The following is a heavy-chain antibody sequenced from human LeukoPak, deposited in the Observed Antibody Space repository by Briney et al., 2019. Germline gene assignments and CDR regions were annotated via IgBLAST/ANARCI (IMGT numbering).Heavy chain of an antibody. CDR3: ARAPQWRPERLDFDY. CDR1: GGTFSSYA. CDR2: IIPIFGTA. D-gene: IGHD6-19*01. J-gene: IGHJ4*02. Sequence: ASVKVSCKASGGTFSSYAISWVRQAPGQGLEWMGGIIPIFGTANYAQKFQGRVTITTDESTSTAYMELSSLRSEDTAVYYCARAPQWRPERLDFDYWGQGTLVTVSS. V-gene: IGHV1-69*05.